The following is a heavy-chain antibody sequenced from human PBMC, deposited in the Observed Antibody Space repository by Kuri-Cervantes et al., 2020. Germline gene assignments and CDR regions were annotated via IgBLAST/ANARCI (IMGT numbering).Heavy chain of an antibody. CDR1: GYTFTNYA. V-gene: IGHV1-3*01. CDR2: INAGNGHT. D-gene: IGHD3-16*01. J-gene: IGHJ5*02. CDR3: ARRQWGTGFDP. Sequence: ASVKVSCKASGYTFTNYAIHWVRQAPGQRLEWMGWINAGNGHTKYSQKFQGRVTITRDTSASTAYMELSSLRSEDTAVYYCARRQWGTGFDPWGQGTLVTVSS.